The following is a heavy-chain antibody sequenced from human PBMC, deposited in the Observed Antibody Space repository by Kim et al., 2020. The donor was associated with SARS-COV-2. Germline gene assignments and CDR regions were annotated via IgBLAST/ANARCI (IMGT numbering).Heavy chain of an antibody. J-gene: IGHJ4*02. Sequence: SETLSLTCTVSGGSISSYYWSWIRQPPGKGLEWIGYIYYSGSTNYNPSLKSRVTISVDTSKNQFSLKLSSVTAADTAVYYCARASLTYYYDSSGYYFDYWGQGTLVTVSS. CDR2: IYYSGST. V-gene: IGHV4-59*13. CDR1: GGSISSYY. D-gene: IGHD3-22*01. CDR3: ARASLTYYYDSSGYYFDY.